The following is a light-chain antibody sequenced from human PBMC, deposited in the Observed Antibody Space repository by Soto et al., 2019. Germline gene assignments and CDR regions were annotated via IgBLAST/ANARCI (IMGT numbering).Light chain of an antibody. Sequence: QSALTQPASVSGSPGQPITISCTGTSSDVGGYNYVSWYQQHPGNAPTLMIYEVSKRPSGVSHRFSGSKSGNTASLTISGLQAEDEADYYFSSYTSSSPLVVFGGWT. CDR1: SSDVGGYNY. J-gene: IGLJ2*01. V-gene: IGLV2-14*01. CDR3: SSYTSSSPLVV. CDR2: EVS.